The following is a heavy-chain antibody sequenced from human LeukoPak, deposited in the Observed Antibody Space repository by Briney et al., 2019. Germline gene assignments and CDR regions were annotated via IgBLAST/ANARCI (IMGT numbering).Heavy chain of an antibody. V-gene: IGHV3-23*01. Sequence: GGSLRLSCAASGFTFSNYGMAWVRQAPGKGLEWVSTIAVVGGNTHYADSVEGRFTISRQDSNNALRLQLNSLRAEDTAIYYCARDCCSGGGPLDIWGQGTLVTVSS. CDR2: IAVVGGNT. CDR3: ARDCCSGGGPLDI. D-gene: IGHD2-15*01. CDR1: GFTFSNYG. J-gene: IGHJ4*02.